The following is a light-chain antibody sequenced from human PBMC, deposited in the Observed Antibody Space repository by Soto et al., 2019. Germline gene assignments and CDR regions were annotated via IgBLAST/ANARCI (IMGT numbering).Light chain of an antibody. CDR2: LGS. J-gene: IGKJ1*01. V-gene: IGKV2-28*01. CDR1: QSLRHRNGYNY. Sequence: DIVMTQSPLSLPVTPGGPASISCRSSQSLRHRNGYNYLDWYLQKPGQSPQLLIYLGSNRASGVPDRFSGSGSGTDFTLKISRVEAEDVGVYYCMQALQTPRTFGQGTKVEIK. CDR3: MQALQTPRT.